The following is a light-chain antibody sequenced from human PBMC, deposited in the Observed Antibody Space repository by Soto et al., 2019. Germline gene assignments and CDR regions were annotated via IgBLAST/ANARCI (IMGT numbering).Light chain of an antibody. CDR2: GAS. CDR1: QTIGNK. V-gene: IGKV3-15*01. Sequence: VMTQAPATLSVAPGERVTLSCRATQTIGNKLAWYLQRPGQAPRLLMYGASTRATDIPARFSGSGSGTEFTLTITGLQSEDFAVYYCQQYNGWPWTFGLGTKVDIK. CDR3: QQYNGWPWT. J-gene: IGKJ1*01.